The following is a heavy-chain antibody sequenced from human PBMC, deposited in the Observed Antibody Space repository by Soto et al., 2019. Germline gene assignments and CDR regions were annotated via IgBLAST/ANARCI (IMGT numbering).Heavy chain of an antibody. D-gene: IGHD3-10*01. CDR1: GFTFSDHY. Sequence: ESGGGLVQPGGSLRLSCAASGFTFSDHYMDWVRQAPGKGLEWVGRTGNKANSYTTEYAASVKDRFTISRDDSKNSLFLQMNSLKTEDTAVYYCTTPRDTESYSAYNVWGQGTMVTVSS. J-gene: IGHJ3*01. CDR3: TTPRDTESYSAYNV. V-gene: IGHV3-72*01. CDR2: TGNKANSYTT.